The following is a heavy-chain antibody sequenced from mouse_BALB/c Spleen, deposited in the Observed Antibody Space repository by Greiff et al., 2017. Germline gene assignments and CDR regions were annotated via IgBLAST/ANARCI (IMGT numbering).Heavy chain of an antibody. D-gene: IGHD1-1*01. V-gene: IGHV3-2*02. CDR2: ISYSGST. Sequence: EVQLQQSGPGLVKPSQSLSLTCTVTGYSITSDYAWNWIRQFPGNKLEWMGYISYSGSTSYNPSLKSRISITRDTSKNQFFLQLNSVTTEDTATYYCAKNYYYGSSYGMDYWGQGTSVTVSS. CDR1: GYSITSDYA. J-gene: IGHJ4*01. CDR3: AKNYYYGSSYGMDY.